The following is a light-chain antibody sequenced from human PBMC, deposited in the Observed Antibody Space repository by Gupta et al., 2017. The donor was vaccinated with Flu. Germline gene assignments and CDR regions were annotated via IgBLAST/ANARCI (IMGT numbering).Light chain of an antibody. Sequence: QSALTQPASVSGSPGQSITISCTGTSSDVGGYNYVSWYQQTPGKAPKLMIYEVSNRPSGVASRFSGSKSGNTASLTISGLQEEDEADYYCSSYTSSSTRVFGGGTKLTVL. CDR3: SSYTSSSTRV. V-gene: IGLV2-14*01. CDR2: EVS. J-gene: IGLJ3*02. CDR1: SSDVGGYNY.